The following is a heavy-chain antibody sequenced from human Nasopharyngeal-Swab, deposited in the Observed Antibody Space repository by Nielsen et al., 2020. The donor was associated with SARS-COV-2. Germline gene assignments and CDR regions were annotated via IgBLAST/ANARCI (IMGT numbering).Heavy chain of an antibody. CDR3: ARHLHDYGDYGQYYYYYYMDV. Sequence: SETLSLTCTVSGGSISSGGYYWSWIRQHPGKGLEWIGYIYYSGSTYYNPSLKSRVTISLDTSKNQFSLKLSSVTAADTAVYYCARHLHDYGDYGQYYYYYYMDVWGKGTTVTVSS. D-gene: IGHD4-17*01. V-gene: IGHV4-31*03. J-gene: IGHJ6*03. CDR2: IYYSGST. CDR1: GGSISSGGYY.